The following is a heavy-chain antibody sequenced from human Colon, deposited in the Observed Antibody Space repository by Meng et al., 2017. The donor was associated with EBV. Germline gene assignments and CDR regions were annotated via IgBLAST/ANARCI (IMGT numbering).Heavy chain of an antibody. V-gene: IGHV4-34*01. Sequence: QVPLQEWRAGLLKPSETLSLTCTVYGGSFSDSYWTWIRQPPGKGLEWIGEINHVGSTTYNPSLKSRVTISVDTSKNQFSLKLSSVTAADAAVYYCASSDCSGGTCYLDCWGQGTLVTVSS. J-gene: IGHJ4*02. D-gene: IGHD2-15*01. CDR1: GGSFSDSY. CDR2: INHVGST. CDR3: ASSDCSGGTCYLDC.